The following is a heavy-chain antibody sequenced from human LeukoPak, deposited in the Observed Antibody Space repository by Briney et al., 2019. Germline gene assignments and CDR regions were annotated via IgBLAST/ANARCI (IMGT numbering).Heavy chain of an antibody. CDR1: DGSFSGYY. Sequence: SETLSLTCAVYDGSFSGYYWTWIRQPPGKGLEWIGEVNSNKNTKYNSSLKSRVTISVDTSKNQFSLRLTPVTAADTAVYYCARGLARSSLPPHRKDLSYFDHWGQGTLVTVSS. J-gene: IGHJ4*02. CDR2: VNSNKNT. CDR3: ARGLARSSLPPHRKDLSYFDH. D-gene: IGHD6-6*01. V-gene: IGHV4-34*01.